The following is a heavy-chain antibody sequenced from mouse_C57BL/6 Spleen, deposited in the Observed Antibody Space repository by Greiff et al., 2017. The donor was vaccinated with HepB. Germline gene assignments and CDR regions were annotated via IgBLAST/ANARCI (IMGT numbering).Heavy chain of an antibody. Sequence: EVKLLESGPGLVKPSQSLSLTCSVTGYSITSGYYWNWIRQFPGNKLEWMGYISYDGSNNYNPSLKNRISITRDTSKNQFFLKLNSVTTEDTATYYCARDRYYGSFPYWGQGTLVTVSA. D-gene: IGHD1-1*01. CDR1: GYSITSGYY. CDR3: ARDRYYGSFPY. CDR2: ISYDGSN. V-gene: IGHV3-6*01. J-gene: IGHJ3*01.